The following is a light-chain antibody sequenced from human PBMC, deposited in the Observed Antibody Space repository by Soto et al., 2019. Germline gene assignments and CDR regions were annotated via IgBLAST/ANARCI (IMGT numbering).Light chain of an antibody. CDR2: WAY. V-gene: IGKV4-1*01. Sequence: DIVMTQSPDSLAVSLGERATINCKSSQSVLYSSNNKNYLAWYQQKPGQPPKLLIYWAYTRESGVPDRFSGSGSGTDFTLTISSLQAEDVAVYYCQQYYSTPWTLGQGTKVEIK. CDR1: QSVLYSSNNKNY. CDR3: QQYYSTPWT. J-gene: IGKJ1*01.